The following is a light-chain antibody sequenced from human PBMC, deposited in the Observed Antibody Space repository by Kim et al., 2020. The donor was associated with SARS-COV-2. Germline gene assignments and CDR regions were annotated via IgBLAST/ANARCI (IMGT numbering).Light chain of an antibody. J-gene: IGKJ1*01. CDR1: QSVSSN. V-gene: IGKV3-15*01. CDR2: GAS. Sequence: SVSPGKSATLSCRASQSVSSNLAWYQQKPGQAPRLLIYGASTRATGIPARFSGSGSGTEFTLTISSLQSEDFAVYYCQQYNNWLTFGQGTKVDIK. CDR3: QQYNNWLT.